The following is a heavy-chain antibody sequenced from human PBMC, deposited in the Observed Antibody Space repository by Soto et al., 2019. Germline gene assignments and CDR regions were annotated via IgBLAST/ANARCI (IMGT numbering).Heavy chain of an antibody. V-gene: IGHV4-30-4*01. CDR3: ARGSSAKRYFDL. J-gene: IGHJ2*01. CDR2: IFPSGAT. CDR1: GAPISGGDYH. D-gene: IGHD2-15*01. Sequence: QVQLQESGPGLVKPSQTLSLMCTVSGAPISGGDYHWSWIRQPPGKGLEWIGYIFPSGATHYMSSLESRITMSVEATNSHFSLKLTSVTAADTAVYFCARGSSAKRYFDLWGSGTLVTVS.